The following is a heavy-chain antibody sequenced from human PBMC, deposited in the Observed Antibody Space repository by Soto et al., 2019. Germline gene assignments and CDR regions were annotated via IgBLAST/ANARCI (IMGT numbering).Heavy chain of an antibody. CDR1: GYTFTKYY. Sequence: ASVKVSCKASGYTFTKYYVLWVRQAPGQGLEWVGRINPNTGGTNYAQKFQDRVTMTRDTSITTAYMELSRLRYDDTAVYYCARQLAYCGGDCYTETIDCWGQGTQVTVSS. D-gene: IGHD2-21*02. CDR3: ARQLAYCGGDCYTETIDC. J-gene: IGHJ4*02. CDR2: INPNTGGT. V-gene: IGHV1-2*06.